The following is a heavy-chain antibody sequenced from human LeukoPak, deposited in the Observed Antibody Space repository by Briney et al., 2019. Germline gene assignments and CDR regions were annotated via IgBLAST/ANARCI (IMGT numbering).Heavy chain of an antibody. V-gene: IGHV3-11*06. Sequence: KPGGSLRLSCATSGFTFSVHYMNWIRQAPGKGLEWLSYISGSSSDTNYADSVKGRFTISRDNAKNTLYLQMNSLRAEDTAVYYCAKDGSSGLRYPNWYFDLWGQGTLVTVSS. D-gene: IGHD5-12*01. CDR1: GFTFSVHY. J-gene: IGHJ2*01. CDR3: AKDGSSGLRYPNWYFDL. CDR2: ISGSSSDT.